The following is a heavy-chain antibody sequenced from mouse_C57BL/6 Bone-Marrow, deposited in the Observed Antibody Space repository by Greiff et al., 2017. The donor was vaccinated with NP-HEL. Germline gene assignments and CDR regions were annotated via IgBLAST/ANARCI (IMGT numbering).Heavy chain of an antibody. V-gene: IGHV5-4*01. Sequence: EVQLQESGGGLVKPGGSLKLSCAASGFTFSSYAMSWVRQTPEKRLEWVATISDGGSYTYYPDNVKGRFTISRDNAKNNLYLQMSHLKSEDTAMYYCAREGVYYGSLFAYWGQGTLVTVSA. CDR2: ISDGGSYT. CDR3: AREGVYYGSLFAY. D-gene: IGHD1-1*01. J-gene: IGHJ3*01. CDR1: GFTFSSYA.